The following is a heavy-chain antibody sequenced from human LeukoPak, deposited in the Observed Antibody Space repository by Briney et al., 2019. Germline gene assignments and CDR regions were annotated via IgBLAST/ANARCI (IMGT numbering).Heavy chain of an antibody. CDR3: ARVPTMTTVTISDF. D-gene: IGHD4-11*01. V-gene: IGHV1-18*01. CDR2: ISAYNGNT. J-gene: IGHJ4*02. CDR1: GYTFTSYG. Sequence: SVKVSCKASGYTFTSYGISWVRQAPGQGLEWMGWISAYNGNTNYAQKLQGRVTMTTDTSTSTAYMELRSLRSDDTAVYYCARVPTMTTVTISDFWGQGTLVTVSS.